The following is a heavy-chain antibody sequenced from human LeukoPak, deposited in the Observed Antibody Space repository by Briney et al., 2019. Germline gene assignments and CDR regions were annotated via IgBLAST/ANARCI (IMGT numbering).Heavy chain of an antibody. J-gene: IGHJ6*03. Sequence: ASVKVSCKASGYAFSAYYMHWVRQAPGQGLEWMGWLNPQTGDTHFAQKFQGRVTFTTDTSISTAYMELSRLRSDDTAVYYCARDQKYGDYYYYYMDVWAKGTTVTVSS. CDR3: ARDQKYGDYYYYYMDV. D-gene: IGHD4-17*01. V-gene: IGHV1-2*02. CDR1: GYAFSAYY. CDR2: LNPQTGDT.